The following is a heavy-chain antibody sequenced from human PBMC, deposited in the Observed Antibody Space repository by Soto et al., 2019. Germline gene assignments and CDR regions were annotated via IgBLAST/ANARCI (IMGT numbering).Heavy chain of an antibody. CDR1: W. CDR3: ARRSSGPKDEYNAYYFYGLDV. V-gene: IGHV5-10-1*01. CDR2: IDPIASYT. D-gene: IGHD1-1*01. Sequence: WSSWVLRRAGKGLTWIVSIDPIASYTNYSPSFQGRVTISADRSISTAFLQWSSLEASDTAIYYCARRSSGPKDEYNAYYFYGLDVWRQGNTV. J-gene: IGHJ6*02.